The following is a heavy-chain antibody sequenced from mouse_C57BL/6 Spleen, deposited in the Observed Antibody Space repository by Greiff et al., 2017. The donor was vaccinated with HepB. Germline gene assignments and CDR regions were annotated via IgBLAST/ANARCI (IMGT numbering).Heavy chain of an antibody. CDR3: AKKGGSSVSYWYFDV. V-gene: IGHV2-5*01. CDR1: GFSLTSYG. J-gene: IGHJ1*03. D-gene: IGHD1-1*01. Sequence: QVQLKESGPGLVQPSQSLSITCTVSGFSLTSYGVHWVRQSPGKGLEWLGVIWRGGSTDYNAAFMSRLSITKDNSKSQVFFKMNSLQADDTAIYYCAKKGGSSVSYWYFDVWGTGTTVTVSS. CDR2: IWRGGST.